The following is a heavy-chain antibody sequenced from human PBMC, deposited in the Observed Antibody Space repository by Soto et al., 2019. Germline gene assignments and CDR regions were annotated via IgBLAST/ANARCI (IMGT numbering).Heavy chain of an antibody. CDR3: ARARQWLAYFDY. CDR1: GFTFSSYG. D-gene: IGHD6-19*01. Sequence: GGSLRLSCAASGFTFSSYGMHWVRQAPGKGLEWVAVIWYDGSNKYYADSVKGRFTISRDNSKNTLYLQMNSLRAEDTAVYYCARARQWLAYFDYWGQGTLVTVSS. CDR2: IWYDGSNK. V-gene: IGHV3-33*01. J-gene: IGHJ4*02.